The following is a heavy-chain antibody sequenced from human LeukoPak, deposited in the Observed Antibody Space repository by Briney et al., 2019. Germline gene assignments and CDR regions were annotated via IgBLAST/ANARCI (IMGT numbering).Heavy chain of an antibody. CDR2: IYYSGST. CDR1: GVSISPYY. J-gene: IGHJ4*02. Sequence: SETLSLTCTVSGVSISPYYWSWIRQPPGKGLEWIGYIYYSGSTEYNPSLKSRIIMSVDTSKNQFSLKLSSVTAADTAVYHCARSLRDSGTYILDYWGQGVLVTVSS. V-gene: IGHV4-59*12. D-gene: IGHD1-1*01. CDR3: ARSLRDSGTYILDY.